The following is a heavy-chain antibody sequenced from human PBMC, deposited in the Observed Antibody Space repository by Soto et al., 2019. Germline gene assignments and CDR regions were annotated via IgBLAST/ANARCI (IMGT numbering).Heavy chain of an antibody. CDR3: ARLIYYDSSGYYPAYFQH. CDR1: GGSISSGDYY. Sequence: QVQLQESGPGLVKPSQTLSLTCTVSGGSISSGDYYWSWIRQPPGKGLEWIGYIYYSGSTYYNPSLKSRVTISVDTSKNQFSVKLSSVTAADTAVYYCARLIYYDSSGYYPAYFQHWGQGTLVTVSS. J-gene: IGHJ1*01. D-gene: IGHD3-22*01. V-gene: IGHV4-30-4*01. CDR2: IYYSGST.